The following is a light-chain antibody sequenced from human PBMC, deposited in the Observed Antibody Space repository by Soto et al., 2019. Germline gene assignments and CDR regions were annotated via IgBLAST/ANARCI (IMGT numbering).Light chain of an antibody. J-gene: IGLJ1*01. CDR3: SSYTTSNTRQIV. V-gene: IGLV2-14*01. CDR1: SSGVGGYNY. Sequence: QSALTQPASVSGSPGQSITISCTGTSSGVGGYNYVSWYQQHPGKAPKLMIFDVSNRPSGVSNRFSGSKSGNTASLTISGLQPEDEADYYCSSYTTSNTRQIVFGTGTKVTVL. CDR2: DVS.